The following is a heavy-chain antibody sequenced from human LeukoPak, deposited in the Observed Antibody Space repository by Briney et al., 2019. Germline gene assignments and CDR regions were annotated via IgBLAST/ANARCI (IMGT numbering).Heavy chain of an antibody. Sequence: PGGSLRLSCAASGFTFDNLWMNWVRQAPGKGLEWVANINKDGSEKYYVDSVEGRFTISRDNARNSLYLQMNSLRAEDTAVYYCARANSSGWYVESFDYWGQGTLVTVSS. CDR3: ARANSSGWYVESFDY. D-gene: IGHD6-19*01. CDR2: INKDGSEK. CDR1: GFTFDNLW. J-gene: IGHJ4*02. V-gene: IGHV3-7*04.